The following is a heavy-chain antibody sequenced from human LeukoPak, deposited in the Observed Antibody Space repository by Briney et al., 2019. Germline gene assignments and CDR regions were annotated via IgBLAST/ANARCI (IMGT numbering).Heavy chain of an antibody. J-gene: IGHJ4*02. CDR1: GFTFSGSA. D-gene: IGHD3-22*01. Sequence: PGGSLKLSCAASGFTFSGSAMHWVRQASGKGLEWVGRIRNKANSYATAYSGSVKGRFTISRDDSKNTAYLQMNSLKTEDTAVYYCTRRGSDDSSGYYVHWGQGTLVTVSS. V-gene: IGHV3-73*01. CDR3: TRRGSDDSSGYYVH. CDR2: IRNKANSYAT.